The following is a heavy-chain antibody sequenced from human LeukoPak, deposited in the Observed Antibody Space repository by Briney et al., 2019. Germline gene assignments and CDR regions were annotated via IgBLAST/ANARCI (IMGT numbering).Heavy chain of an antibody. CDR3: AKEGSGWYDFDY. D-gene: IGHD6-19*01. CDR1: GGSFIGYY. V-gene: IGHV4-34*01. Sequence: SETLSLTCAVYGGSFIGYYWSWIRQPPGKGLEWIGEINHFGSTNYNPSLKSRVTISIDTSKNQFSLKLSSVTAADTAVYYCAKEGSGWYDFDYWGQGTLVTVSS. CDR2: INHFGST. J-gene: IGHJ4*02.